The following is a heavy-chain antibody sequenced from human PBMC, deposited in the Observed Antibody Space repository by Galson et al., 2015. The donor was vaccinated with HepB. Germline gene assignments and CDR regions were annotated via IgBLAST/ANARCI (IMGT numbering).Heavy chain of an antibody. J-gene: IGHJ4*02. D-gene: IGHD3-9*01. CDR1: GFTFSNYA. Sequence: SLRLSCAASGFTFSNYAMSWVRQAPGKGLEWVSAITGSGRTTYYADSVKGRFTISRDKSNNTLYLQMNSLKVEDTAVYYCAKGGVLTGFIDYWGQGTLVTVSS. CDR2: ITGSGRTT. CDR3: AKGGVLTGFIDY. V-gene: IGHV3-23*01.